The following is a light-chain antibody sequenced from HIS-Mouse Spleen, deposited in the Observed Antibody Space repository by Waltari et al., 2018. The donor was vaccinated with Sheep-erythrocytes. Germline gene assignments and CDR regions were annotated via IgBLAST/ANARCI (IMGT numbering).Light chain of an antibody. J-gene: IGLJ2*01. Sequence: QSALTQPRSVSGSPGQSVTISCTGTSSDVGGYNYVSWYQQHPGKAPKLMIYDVSKRPSGVPVCYSGSKSGNTAALTISGRQAEDEADYYCCSDEGSYTVVFGGGTKLTVL. V-gene: IGLV2-11*01. CDR1: SSDVGGYNY. CDR3: CSDEGSYTVV. CDR2: DVS.